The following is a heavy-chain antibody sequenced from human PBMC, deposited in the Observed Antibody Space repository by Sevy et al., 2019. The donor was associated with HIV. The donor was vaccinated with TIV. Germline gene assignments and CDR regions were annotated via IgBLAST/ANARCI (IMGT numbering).Heavy chain of an antibody. CDR3: ARVVLYYDAKYCDF. D-gene: IGHD3-22*01. CDR1: GFSFSQYS. J-gene: IGHJ4*02. CDR2: ISGSSGTI. V-gene: IGHV3-48*02. Sequence: GGSLRLSCAASGFSFSQYSMNWVRQAPGKGLEWLSYISGSSGTIYYAGSVKGRFTISRDNAKNSVYLQMNSLRDEDSAVYYCARVVLYYDAKYCDFWGQGALVTVSS.